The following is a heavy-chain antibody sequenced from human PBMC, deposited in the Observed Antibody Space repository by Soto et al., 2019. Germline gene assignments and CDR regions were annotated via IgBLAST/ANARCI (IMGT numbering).Heavy chain of an antibody. CDR2: INWNGGST. CDR3: ARDYCSGGSCSHY. J-gene: IGHJ4*02. D-gene: IGHD2-15*01. V-gene: IGHV3-20*04. CDR1: GFSFEDYG. Sequence: GGSLRLSCAASGFSFEDYGMSWVRQAPGKGLEWVSGINWNGGSTSYADSVKGRFIISRDNAKNSLYLQMNSLRVEDTALYYCARDYCSGGSCSHYWGQGTQVTVSS.